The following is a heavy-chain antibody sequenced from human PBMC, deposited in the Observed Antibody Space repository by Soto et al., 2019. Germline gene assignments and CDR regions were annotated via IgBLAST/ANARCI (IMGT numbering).Heavy chain of an antibody. D-gene: IGHD1-20*01. CDR3: AKPPDYNWNDY. CDR1: GFTFSSYA. V-gene: IGHV3-30*04. CDR2: ITYDGSNT. Sequence: PGGSLRLSCAASGFTFSSYAMHWVRQAPGKGLERMSAITYDGSNTYYADSVKGRFTISRDNSKDTLYLQMNNLRAEDTAVYYCAKPPDYNWNDYWGQGTLVTVS. J-gene: IGHJ4*02.